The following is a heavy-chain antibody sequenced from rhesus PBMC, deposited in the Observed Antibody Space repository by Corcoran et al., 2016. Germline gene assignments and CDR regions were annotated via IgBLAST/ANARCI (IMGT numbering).Heavy chain of an antibody. CDR3: ARPGGGNHLDF. D-gene: IGHD3-34*01. CDR1: GYSLRSGYY. Sequence: QVQLQESGPGLVKPSEPLSLTCAVSGYSLRSGYYWGWLRQPPGKGLEYIGYISGCSGSTYYNPALKSRVTISKDTYKNQFSLKVSSVTAADTAVYYCARPGGGNHLDFWGQGVLVTVSS. V-gene: IGHV4-99*01. J-gene: IGHJ4*01. CDR2: ISGCSGST.